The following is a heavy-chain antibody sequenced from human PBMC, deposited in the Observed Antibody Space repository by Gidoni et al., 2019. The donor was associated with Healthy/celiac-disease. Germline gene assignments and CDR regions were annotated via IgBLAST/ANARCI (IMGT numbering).Heavy chain of an antibody. D-gene: IGHD3-3*01. CDR1: AGSFSGYY. V-gene: IGHV4-34*01. Sequence: QVQLQQWGAGLLKPSETLSLTCAVYAGSFSGYYWSWIRQPPGKGLEWIGEINHRGSTNYNPSLKSRVTISVDTSKNQFSLKLSSVTAADTAVYYCARGGSRLFLEWLVPHYGMDVWGQGTTVTVSS. J-gene: IGHJ6*02. CDR3: ARGGSRLFLEWLVPHYGMDV. CDR2: INHRGST.